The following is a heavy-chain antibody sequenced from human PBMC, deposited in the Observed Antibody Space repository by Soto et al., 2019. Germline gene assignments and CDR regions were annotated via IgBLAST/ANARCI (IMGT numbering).Heavy chain of an antibody. J-gene: IGHJ4*02. Sequence: EVQLVESGGGLVQPGGSLRLSCTASGFTFSSSWMHWVRQAPGKGLVWVSRIDSDGSPTNYADFVKGRFTISRDNAKNTLYLQMNSLRVEDTAVYYCARGASGYGNFDYWGQGTLVTVSS. CDR2: IDSDGSPT. D-gene: IGHD5-12*01. CDR1: GFTFSSSW. CDR3: ARGASGYGNFDY. V-gene: IGHV3-74*01.